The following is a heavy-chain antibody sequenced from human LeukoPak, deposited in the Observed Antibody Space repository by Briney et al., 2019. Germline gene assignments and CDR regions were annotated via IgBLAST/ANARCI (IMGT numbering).Heavy chain of an antibody. CDR1: GGTFSSYA. CDR3: ARGLITMVRGDYYYYMDV. Sequence: ASVKVSCKASGGTFSSYAISWVRQAPGQGLEWMGGIIPIFGTANYAQKFQGRVTITADESTSTAYMELSSLRSEDTAVYYCARGLITMVRGDYYYYMDVWGKGTTVTVSS. V-gene: IGHV1-69*13. CDR2: IIPIFGTA. J-gene: IGHJ6*03. D-gene: IGHD3-10*01.